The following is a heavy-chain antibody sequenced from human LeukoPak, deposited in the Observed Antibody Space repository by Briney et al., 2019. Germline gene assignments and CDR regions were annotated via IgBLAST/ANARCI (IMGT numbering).Heavy chain of an antibody. CDR1: GFTFSSYD. V-gene: IGHV3-13*01. D-gene: IGHD3-10*01. CDR3: ARSFGDLGNAFDI. CDR2: IGTAGDT. Sequence: GGSLRLSCAASGFTFSSYDMHWVRQVTGKGLERVSGIGTAGDTYYSGSVKGRFTISRENAKNSLYLQMNSLRAGDTAVYYCARSFGDLGNAFDIWGQGTMVTVSS. J-gene: IGHJ3*02.